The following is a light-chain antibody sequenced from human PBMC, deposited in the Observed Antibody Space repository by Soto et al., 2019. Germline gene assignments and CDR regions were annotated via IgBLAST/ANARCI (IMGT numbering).Light chain of an antibody. Sequence: IVLTQSPGTLSLSPGERATLSCRASQTLSGSYLAWYQHKPGQAPRLLIHGASTRATGIPDRFSGSGSGTDFTLTISRLETEDFVVYYCQHHGDSAYTFGQGTKLEIK. V-gene: IGKV3-20*01. CDR1: QTLSGSY. CDR3: QHHGDSAYT. CDR2: GAS. J-gene: IGKJ2*01.